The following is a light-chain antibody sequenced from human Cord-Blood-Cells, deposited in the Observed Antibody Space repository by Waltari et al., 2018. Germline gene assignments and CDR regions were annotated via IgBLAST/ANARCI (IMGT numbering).Light chain of an antibody. CDR3: QQYNNWPWT. CDR2: GAS. J-gene: IGKJ1*01. CDR1: QSVSSN. V-gene: IGKV3-15*01. Sequence: EIVMTQSPATLSVSPGERATLSCRASQSVSSNLAWYQQKPGQAPRLLIYGASTRATGMPSRFSGSGSGTEFTLTISSLQSEDFAVYYWQQYNNWPWTFGQGTKVEIK.